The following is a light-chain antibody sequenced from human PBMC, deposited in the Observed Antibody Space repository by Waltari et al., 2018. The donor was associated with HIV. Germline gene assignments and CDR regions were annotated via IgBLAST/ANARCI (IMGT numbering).Light chain of an antibody. J-gene: IGLJ3*02. CDR2: EFN. Sequence: QSALTQPASVSGSPGQSITISCTGTSSDVGGYNYVSWYQQLPGKAPRLIIYEFNGLPSGVSHRFSGSKSGNTASLTISGLQTEDEAHYYCSSYTSSSTWVFGGGTNLAVL. CDR1: SSDVGGYNY. CDR3: SSYTSSSTWV. V-gene: IGLV2-14*03.